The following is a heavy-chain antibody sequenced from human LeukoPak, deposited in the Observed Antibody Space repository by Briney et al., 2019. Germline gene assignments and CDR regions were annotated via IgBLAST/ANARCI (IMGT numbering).Heavy chain of an antibody. Sequence: YXMRXVRQAPGKGXXWVSGISGSGDSTYYADSVKGRFTISXXXSKNTLYLQMNRLRAEDTAVYYXXXXXXXXALSRGYQDYWGQGTLVTVSS. J-gene: IGHJ4*02. CDR2: ISGSGDST. CDR3: XXXXXXXALSRGYQDY. V-gene: IGHV3-23*01. D-gene: IGHD3-22*01. CDR1: YX.